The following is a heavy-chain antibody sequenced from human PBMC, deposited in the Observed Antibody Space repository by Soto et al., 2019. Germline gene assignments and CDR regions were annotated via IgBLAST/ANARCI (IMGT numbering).Heavy chain of an antibody. CDR1: GFTLSSFW. CDR2: IKEDGSKK. J-gene: IGHJ4*02. D-gene: IGHD1-26*01. Sequence: EVQLVESGGGLVQPGGSLRLSCAASGFTLSSFWMSWVRQAPGKGLEWVASIKEDGSKKTYVDSVKGRFSISRDTAKNPLYLQMISLRAEVAAVYYCASYRRMGCWGQGTPVTVSS. V-gene: IGHV3-7*03. CDR3: ASYRRMGC.